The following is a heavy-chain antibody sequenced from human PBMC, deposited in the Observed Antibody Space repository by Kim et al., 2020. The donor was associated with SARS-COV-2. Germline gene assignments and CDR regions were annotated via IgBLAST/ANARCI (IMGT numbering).Heavy chain of an antibody. CDR3: ARVTIVVVARARTRVYYYGLDV. CDR1: GGSFTSHY. D-gene: IGHD2-2*01. J-gene: IGHJ6*02. Sequence: SETLSLTCNVSGGSFTSHYWNWIRQPAGGELEWIGRIYTSGATNYKPSLKNRVTMSVDTSKTQFTMKLSSVSVANTAVYYCARVTIVVVARARTRVYYYGLDVWGQGTTVTVTS. CDR2: IYTSGAT. V-gene: IGHV4-4*07.